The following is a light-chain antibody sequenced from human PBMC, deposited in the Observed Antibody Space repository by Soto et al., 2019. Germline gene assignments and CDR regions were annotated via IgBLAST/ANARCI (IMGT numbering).Light chain of an antibody. Sequence: QSVLTQPPSASGTPGQRVTISCSGSSSNIGSNTVNWYQQLPGTAPKLLIYSNNKRPSGVADRFSGSKSGTSASLAISGLQSEDEAEYYCAAWDDSLNEWVFGGVTPLTVL. CDR3: AAWDDSLNEWV. V-gene: IGLV1-44*01. J-gene: IGLJ2*01. CDR2: SNN. CDR1: SSNIGSNT.